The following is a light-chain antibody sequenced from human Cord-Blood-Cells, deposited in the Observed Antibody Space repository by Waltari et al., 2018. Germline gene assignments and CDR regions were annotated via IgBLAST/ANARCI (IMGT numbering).Light chain of an antibody. CDR2: RDS. V-gene: IGLV3-9*01. CDR3: QVWDSSTYV. CDR1: HLGRKH. Sequence: SYELTQPLSVSVALGQTARITCGGNHLGRKHEHWYQQKPGQAPVLVIYRDSNRPSGIPERFSGSNSGNTATLTISRAQAGDEADYYCQVWDSSTYVFGTGTKVTVL. J-gene: IGLJ1*01.